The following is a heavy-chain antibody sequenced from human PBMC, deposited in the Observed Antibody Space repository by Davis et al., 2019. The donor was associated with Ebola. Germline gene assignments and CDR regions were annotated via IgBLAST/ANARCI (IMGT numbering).Heavy chain of an antibody. D-gene: IGHD6-13*01. Sequence: GESLKISCAASGFTFSSYGMHWVRQAPGKGLEWVAVIWYDGSNKYYADSVKGRFTISRDNSKNTLYLQMNSLRAEDTAVYYCARGGGSSWFAYWGQGTLVTVSS. CDR3: ARGGGSSWFAY. CDR1: GFTFSSYG. V-gene: IGHV3-33*01. CDR2: IWYDGSNK. J-gene: IGHJ5*01.